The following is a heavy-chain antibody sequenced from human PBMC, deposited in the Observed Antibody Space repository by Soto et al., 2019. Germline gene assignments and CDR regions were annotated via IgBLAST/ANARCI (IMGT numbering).Heavy chain of an antibody. J-gene: IGHJ6*02. CDR1: GFTFSSYW. CDR2: INSDGSST. V-gene: IGHV3-74*01. Sequence: GGSLRLSCAASGFTFSSYWMHWVRQAPGKGLVWVSRINSDGSSTSYADSVKGRFTISRDNAKNTLYLQMNSLKTEDTAVYYCTTAGPTLQDYYYGMDVWGQGTTVTVSS. CDR3: TTAGPTLQDYYYGMDV.